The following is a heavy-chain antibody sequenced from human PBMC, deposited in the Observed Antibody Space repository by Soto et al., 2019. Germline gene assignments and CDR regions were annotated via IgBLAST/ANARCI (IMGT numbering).Heavy chain of an antibody. CDR2: ISSSSSTI. Sequence: GGSLRLSCAASGFTFSSYSMNWVRQAPGKGLEWVSYISSSSSTIYYADSVKGRFTISRDNAKNSLYLQMNSLRAEDTAVYYCARENDIVVVPAAMVPDYNWFDPWGQGTLVTVSS. CDR1: GFTFSSYS. CDR3: ARENDIVVVPAAMVPDYNWFDP. V-gene: IGHV3-48*01. J-gene: IGHJ5*02. D-gene: IGHD2-2*01.